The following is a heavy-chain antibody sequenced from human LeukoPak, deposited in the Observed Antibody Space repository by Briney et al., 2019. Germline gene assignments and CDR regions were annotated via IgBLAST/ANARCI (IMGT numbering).Heavy chain of an antibody. CDR3: ARQVQSYSSSVYFDY. J-gene: IGHJ4*02. CDR1: GYCFTSYW. D-gene: IGHD6-6*01. V-gene: IGHV5-51*01. Sequence: GESLKISCKGSGYCFTSYWIGWVRQMPGKGLEWMGIIYPGDSDTRYSPSFQGQVTISADKSIGTAHLQWSSLKASDTAMYYCARQVQSYSSSVYFDYWGQGTPVTVSS. CDR2: IYPGDSDT.